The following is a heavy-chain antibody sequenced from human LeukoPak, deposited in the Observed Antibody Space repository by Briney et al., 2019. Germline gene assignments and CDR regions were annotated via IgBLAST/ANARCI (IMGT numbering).Heavy chain of an antibody. V-gene: IGHV4-59*01. D-gene: IGHD6-19*01. CDR3: ARELAVAGTRYYYYGMDV. CDR1: GGSISTYY. J-gene: IGHJ6*02. CDR2: IHNSGTT. Sequence: SETLSLTCTVSGGSISTYYWSWIRQSPGRGLEWIGYIHNSGTTNYNPSLKSRVTISVDTSKNQFSLKLSSVTAADTAVYYCARELAVAGTRYYYYGMDVWGQGTTVTVSS.